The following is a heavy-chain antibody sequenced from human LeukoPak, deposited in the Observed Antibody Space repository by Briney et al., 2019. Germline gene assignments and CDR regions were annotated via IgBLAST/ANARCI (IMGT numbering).Heavy chain of an antibody. Sequence: ASVKVSCKASGYTFTTDYIHWVRQAPGQGLEWMGTINPSGGSTTYAQKFQGRVIMTGDTSTSTVYMELRSLRSEDTAVYYCARARGSGSYYGHDYYYYYYMDVWGQGATVTVSS. CDR1: GYTFTTDY. D-gene: IGHD3-10*01. CDR2: INPSGGST. J-gene: IGHJ6*03. CDR3: ARARGSGSYYGHDYYYYYYMDV. V-gene: IGHV1-46*01.